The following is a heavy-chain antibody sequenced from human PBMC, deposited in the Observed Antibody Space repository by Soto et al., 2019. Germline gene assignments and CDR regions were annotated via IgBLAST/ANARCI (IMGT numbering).Heavy chain of an antibody. V-gene: IGHV3-66*01. Sequence: EVQLVESGGGLVQPGGSLRLSCAASGFTVSSNYMSWVRQAPGKGLERVSIIYSGGTTYYADSVKGRFTISSDNSKNTLYLQMNSLRAEDTAVYYCARAGISQAAAGSLDGCPIDSWGQGTLVTVSS. J-gene: IGHJ4*02. CDR2: IYSGGTT. D-gene: IGHD6-13*01. CDR3: ARAGISQAAAGSLDGCPIDS. CDR1: GFTVSSNY.